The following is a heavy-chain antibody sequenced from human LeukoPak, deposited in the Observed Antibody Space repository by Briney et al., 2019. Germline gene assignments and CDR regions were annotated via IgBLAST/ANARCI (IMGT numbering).Heavy chain of an antibody. CDR3: ARVPGTYWYFDL. D-gene: IGHD1/OR15-1a*01. CDR1: GGTFSSYA. Sequence: ASVKVSCKASGGTFSSYAISWVRQAPGQGLEWMGWISAYNGNTNYAQKLQGRVTMTTDTSTSTAYMELRSLRSDDTAVYYCARVPGTYWYFDLWGRGTLVTVSS. CDR2: ISAYNGNT. V-gene: IGHV1-18*01. J-gene: IGHJ2*01.